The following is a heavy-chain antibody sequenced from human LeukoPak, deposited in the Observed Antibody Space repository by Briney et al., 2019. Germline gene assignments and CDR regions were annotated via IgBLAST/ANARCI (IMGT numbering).Heavy chain of an antibody. CDR1: GGSISSGGYS. CDR2: IYHSGST. V-gene: IGHV4-30-2*01. J-gene: IGHJ6*02. Sequence: MTSETLSLTCAVSGGSISSGGYSWSWIRQPPGKGLEWIGYIYHSGSTYYNPSLKSRVTISVDRSKNQFSLKLSSVTAADTAVYYCARGGRPKILTGFYGMDVWGQGTTVTVSS. CDR3: ARGGRPKILTGFYGMDV. D-gene: IGHD3-9*01.